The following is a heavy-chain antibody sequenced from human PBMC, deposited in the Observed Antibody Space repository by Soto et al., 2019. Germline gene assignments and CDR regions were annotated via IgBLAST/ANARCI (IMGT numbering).Heavy chain of an antibody. Sequence: GGSLRLSCAASGSTVSSNYMSWVRQAPGKGLEWVSVIYSGGSTYYADSVKGRFTISRDNSKNTLYLQMNSLRAEDTAVYYCARGVAGDTSRTEYYFDYWGQVTMVTFSS. CDR1: GSTVSSNY. CDR2: IYSGGST. V-gene: IGHV3-53*01. CDR3: ARGVAGDTSRTEYYFDY. J-gene: IGHJ4*02. D-gene: IGHD1-26*01.